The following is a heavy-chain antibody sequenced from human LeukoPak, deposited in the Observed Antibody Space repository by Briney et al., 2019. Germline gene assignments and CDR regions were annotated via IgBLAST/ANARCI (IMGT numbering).Heavy chain of an antibody. Sequence: GGSLRLSCAASGFTFSSHEMNWVRQAPGKGLEWVSYISSSGSTIYYADSVKGRFTISRGNAKNSLYLQMSSLRAEDTAVYYCARDPTYDSSGYGAQYYFDYWGQGTLVTVSS. J-gene: IGHJ4*02. CDR3: ARDPTYDSSGYGAQYYFDY. CDR2: ISSSGSTI. CDR1: GFTFSSHE. V-gene: IGHV3-48*03. D-gene: IGHD3-22*01.